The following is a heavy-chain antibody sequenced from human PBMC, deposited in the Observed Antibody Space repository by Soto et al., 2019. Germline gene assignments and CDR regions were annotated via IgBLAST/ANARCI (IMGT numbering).Heavy chain of an antibody. Sequence: SETLSLTCAVYGGSFSGYYWSWTRQPPGKGLEWIGEINHSGSANYNPSLKSRVTISVDTSKNQFSLKLSSVTAADTAVYYCARGITMVRGVIPRPYFDYWGQGTLVTVSS. CDR2: INHSGSA. J-gene: IGHJ4*02. CDR1: GGSFSGYY. D-gene: IGHD3-10*01. V-gene: IGHV4-34*01. CDR3: ARGITMVRGVIPRPYFDY.